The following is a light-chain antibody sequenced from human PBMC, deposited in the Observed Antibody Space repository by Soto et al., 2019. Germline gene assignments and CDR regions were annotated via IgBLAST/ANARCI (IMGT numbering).Light chain of an antibody. J-gene: IGLJ1*01. V-gene: IGLV2-14*01. CDR2: EVR. CDR1: SSDVGGYNF. Sequence: QSALTQPASVSGSPGQSITISCTGTSSDVGGYNFVSWYQQHPGKAPELIIYEVRNRPPGVSNRFSASKSGNTASLTISGLQAEDEAEYYCSSYASLYTRVFGTGTKVTV. CDR3: SSYASLYTRV.